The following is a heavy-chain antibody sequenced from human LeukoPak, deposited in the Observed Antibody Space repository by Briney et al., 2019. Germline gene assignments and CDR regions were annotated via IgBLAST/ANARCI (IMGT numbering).Heavy chain of an antibody. J-gene: IGHJ4*02. CDR2: IYPGDSDT. CDR1: GYSFTSYW. CDR3: ARGRDSYYYDSSGTAYYFDY. D-gene: IGHD3-22*01. Sequence: GESLKISCKGSGYSFTSYWIGWVRQMPGKGLEWMGIIYPGDSDTRYSPSFQGQVTISADKSISTAYLQWSSLKASDTAVYYCARGRDSYYYDSSGTAYYFDYWGQGTLVTVSS. V-gene: IGHV5-51*01.